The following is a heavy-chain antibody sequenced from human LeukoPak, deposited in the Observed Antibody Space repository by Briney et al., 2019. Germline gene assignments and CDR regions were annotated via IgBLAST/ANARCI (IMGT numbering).Heavy chain of an antibody. CDR1: GFTFSSYS. Sequence: GRSLRLSCAASGFTFSSYSMNWVRQAPGKGLEWVSSISSSSSYIYYADSVKGRFTISRDNAKNSLYLQMNSLRAEDTAVYYCRYYDSSGLFDYWGQGTLVTVSS. J-gene: IGHJ4*02. V-gene: IGHV3-21*01. D-gene: IGHD3-22*01. CDR3: RYYDSSGLFDY. CDR2: ISSSSSYI.